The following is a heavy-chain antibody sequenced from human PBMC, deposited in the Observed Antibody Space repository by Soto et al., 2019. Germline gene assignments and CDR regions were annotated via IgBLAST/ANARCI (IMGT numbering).Heavy chain of an antibody. CDR1: GGSVSSGSYY. CDR2: IYYSGST. V-gene: IGHV4-61*01. D-gene: IGHD3-22*01. CDR3: AGDDMIVGPSIDY. Sequence: PSETLSLTCTVSGGSVSSGSYYWSWIRQPPGKGLEWIGYIYYSGSTNYNPSLKSRVTISVDTSKNQFSLKLSSVTAADTAVYYCAGDDMIVGPSIDYWGQGTLVTVSS. J-gene: IGHJ4*02.